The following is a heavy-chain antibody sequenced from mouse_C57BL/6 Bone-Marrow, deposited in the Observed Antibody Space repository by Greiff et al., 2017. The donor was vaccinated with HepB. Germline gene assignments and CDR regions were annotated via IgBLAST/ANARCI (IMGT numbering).Heavy chain of an antibody. J-gene: IGHJ1*03. CDR1: GFNIKDYY. V-gene: IGHV14-2*01. CDR2: IDPEDGET. D-gene: IGHD1-1*01. CDR3: ARSHFYYGSSLDWYFDV. Sequence: DVHLVESGAELVKPGASVKLSCTASGFNIKDYYMHWVKQRTEQGLEWIGRIDPEDGETKYAPKFQGKATITADTSSNTADLQLSSLTSEDTAVYYCARSHFYYGSSLDWYFDVWGTGTTVTVSS.